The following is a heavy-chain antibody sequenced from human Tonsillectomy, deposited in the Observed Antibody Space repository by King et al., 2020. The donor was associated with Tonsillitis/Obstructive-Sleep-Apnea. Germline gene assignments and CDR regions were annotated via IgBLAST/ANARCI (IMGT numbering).Heavy chain of an antibody. CDR2: IKHDGSGK. J-gene: IGHJ4*02. V-gene: IGHV3-7*04. CDR1: GFTFRSYW. Sequence: QLVQSGGVLVQPGPSLRLSCAASGFTFRSYWMTWVRQAPGKGLEWVATIKHDGSGKYYVDSVKGRFTISRDNAKNSLYLQMNSLRAEDTATYYCARDHIFDYWGRGTLVTVSS. CDR3: ARDHIFDY.